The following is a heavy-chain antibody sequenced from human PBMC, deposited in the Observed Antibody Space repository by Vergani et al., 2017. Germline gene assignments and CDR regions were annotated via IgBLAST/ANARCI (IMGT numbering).Heavy chain of an antibody. J-gene: IGHJ6*03. CDR3: ARGIGDYDILTGYYYYMDV. D-gene: IGHD3-9*01. V-gene: IGHV3-23*01. CDR1: GFTFSSYA. Sequence: EVQLLESGGGLVQPGGSLRLSCAASGFTFSSYAMSWVRQAPGKGLEWVSAISGSGGSTYYADSVKGRFTISRDNSTNTLYLQMNSLRAEDTAVSYCARGIGDYDILTGYYYYMDVWGKGTTVTGAS. CDR2: ISGSGGST.